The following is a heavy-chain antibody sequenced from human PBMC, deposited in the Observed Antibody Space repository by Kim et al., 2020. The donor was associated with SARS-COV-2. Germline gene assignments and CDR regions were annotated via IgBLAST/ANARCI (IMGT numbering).Heavy chain of an antibody. Sequence: SVKVSCKASGGTFSSYAISWVRQAPGQGLEWMGGIIPIFGTANYAQKFQGRVTITADESTSTAYMELSSLRSEDTAVYYCARWGENSDYYDGSGPDALDIWGQGTTVTVSS. D-gene: IGHD3-22*01. CDR3: ARWGENSDYYDGSGPDALDI. CDR1: GGTFSSYA. J-gene: IGHJ3*02. V-gene: IGHV1-69*13. CDR2: IIPIFGTA.